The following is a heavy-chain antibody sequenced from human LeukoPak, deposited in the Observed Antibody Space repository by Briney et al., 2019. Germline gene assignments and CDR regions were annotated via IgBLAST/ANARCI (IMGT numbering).Heavy chain of an antibody. D-gene: IGHD2-21*02. CDR2: INPNSGGT. CDR1: GYTFTGYY. CDR3: ARDCGGDCYSTEKEYFQH. J-gene: IGHJ1*01. V-gene: IGHV1-2*02. Sequence: ALVKVSCKASGYTFTGYYMHWVRQAPGQGLEWMGWINPNSGGTNYAQKFQGRVTMTRDTSISTAYMELSRLRSDDTAVYYCARDCGGDCYSTEKEYFQHWGQGTLVTVSS.